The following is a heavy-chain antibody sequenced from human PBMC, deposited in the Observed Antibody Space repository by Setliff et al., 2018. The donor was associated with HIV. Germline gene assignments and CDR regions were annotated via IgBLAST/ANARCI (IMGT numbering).Heavy chain of an antibody. V-gene: IGHV1-18*01. J-gene: IGHJ4*02. CDR1: GYTFDTFG. CDR2: ISAYNGNK. CDR3: ARAGAAETSHFDY. Sequence: ASVKVSCKASGYTFDTFGINWVRQAPGQGLEWMGWISAYNGNKNYAQKLQGRVTMTTDTSTSTAYMELRSLSSDDTAVYFCARAGAAETSHFDYWGQGTLVTVSS. D-gene: IGHD2-15*01.